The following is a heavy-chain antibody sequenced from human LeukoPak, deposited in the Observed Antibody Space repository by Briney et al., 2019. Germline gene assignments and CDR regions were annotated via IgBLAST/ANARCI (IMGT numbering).Heavy chain of an antibody. D-gene: IGHD4-11*01. J-gene: IGHJ4*02. CDR2: IIPIFGTA. CDR3: ARVPTVTTTGFYFDY. Sequence: SVKVSCKASGGTFSSYAISWVRQAPGQGLEWMGGIIPIFGTANYAQKFQGRVTITADESTSTAYMELSSLRSEDTAVYYCARVPTVTTTGFYFDYWGQGTLVTVSS. CDR1: GGTFSSYA. V-gene: IGHV1-69*13.